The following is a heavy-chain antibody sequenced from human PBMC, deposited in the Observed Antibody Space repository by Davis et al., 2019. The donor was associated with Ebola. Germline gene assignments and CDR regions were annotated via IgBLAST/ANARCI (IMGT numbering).Heavy chain of an antibody. CDR3: VREWFGETD. CDR2: ISSSSYYI. V-gene: IGHV3-21*01. D-gene: IGHD3-10*01. J-gene: IGHJ4*02. Sequence: GGSLRLSCAASGFTFSTYSMNWVRQAPGKGLEWVSSISSSSYYIYYADSLKGRFTVSRDNAKNSVYLQMNSLGDEDTAVYYCVREWFGETDWGQGTLVTVSS. CDR1: GFTFSTYS.